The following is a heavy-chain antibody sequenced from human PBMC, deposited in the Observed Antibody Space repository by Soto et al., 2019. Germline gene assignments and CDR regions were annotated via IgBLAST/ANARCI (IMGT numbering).Heavy chain of an antibody. CDR1: GGSISSYY. CDR2: VHYSGST. V-gene: IGHV4-59*01. CDR3: AREQNYFDSSGYFFDY. Sequence: PSETLSLTCTVSGGSISSYYWSWIRQPPGKGLEWIGYVHYSGSTNYNPSLKSRVTISVDTSKNQFSLKLTSVTAADTAMYYCAREQNYFDSSGYFFDYWGQGTLVTVSS. D-gene: IGHD3-22*01. J-gene: IGHJ4*02.